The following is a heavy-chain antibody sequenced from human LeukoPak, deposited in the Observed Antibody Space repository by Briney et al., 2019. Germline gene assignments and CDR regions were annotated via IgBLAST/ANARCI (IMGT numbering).Heavy chain of an antibody. CDR2: ISLTGQT. CDR3: WRESGAFCPFGY. D-gene: IGHD1-26*01. J-gene: IGHJ4*02. CDR1: GGSISSTNW. V-gene: IGHV4/OR15-8*02. Sequence: PSETLSLTCGVSGGSISSTNWWSWFRQPPGQGREWIGEISLTGQTNYNPSLNGRVPLLLDEYRKQLFLKLTSVTAADPAIYYCWRESGAFCPFGYWGQGTLVIVPP.